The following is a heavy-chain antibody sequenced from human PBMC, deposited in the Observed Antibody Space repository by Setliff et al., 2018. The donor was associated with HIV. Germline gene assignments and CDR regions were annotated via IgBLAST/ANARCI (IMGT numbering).Heavy chain of an antibody. V-gene: IGHV1-8*01. CDR3: AKPRIFDSFDV. CDR2: MNPNSGNT. J-gene: IGHJ3*01. CDR1: GYSFTTFD. Sequence: ASVKVSCKASGYSFTTFDVNWVRQATGQGLEWMGWMNPNSGNTGYAQNFQGRVSMTRNTSITTAYMDLSSLTSEDTAVYYCAKPRIFDSFDVWGPGTVVTVSS. D-gene: IGHD2-15*01.